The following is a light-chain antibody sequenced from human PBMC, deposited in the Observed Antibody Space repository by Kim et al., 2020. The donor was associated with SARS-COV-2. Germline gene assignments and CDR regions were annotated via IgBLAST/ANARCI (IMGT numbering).Light chain of an antibody. Sequence: PGYKATLACRAIQSVTSTYVAWYQQKPGQAPRLLIYGTSPRAAGIPGRFSGSGSGTEYTLTINRLEPEDFAIYYCQQFGSSRTWTFGQGTKVEIK. CDR2: GTS. V-gene: IGKV3-20*01. CDR1: QSVTSTY. J-gene: IGKJ1*01. CDR3: QQFGSSRTWT.